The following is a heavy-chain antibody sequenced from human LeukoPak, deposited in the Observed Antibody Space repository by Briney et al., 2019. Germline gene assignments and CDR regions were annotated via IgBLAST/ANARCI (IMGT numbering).Heavy chain of an antibody. V-gene: IGHV4-4*02. J-gene: IGHJ4*02. CDR3: AGLVGRYSSGLYYYYFDY. CDR2: LYLSGTT. D-gene: IGHD3-22*01. CDR1: GDSINSLDL. Sequence: SETLSLTCTVSGDSINSLDLWSWVRQPPGKGLEWIGELYLSGTTHSNPSVKSRVTISIDKSKNQFFLNLSSVTAADTAVYYCAGLVGRYSSGLYYYYFDYWGQGTLVTVAS.